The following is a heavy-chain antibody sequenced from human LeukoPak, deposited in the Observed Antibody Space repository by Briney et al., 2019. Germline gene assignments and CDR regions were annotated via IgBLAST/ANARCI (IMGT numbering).Heavy chain of an antibody. D-gene: IGHD6-13*01. CDR1: GFTFSSYA. V-gene: IGHV3-23*01. CDR3: AKVETAAAATLRGFDY. CDR2: IGGSDGST. Sequence: WGSLRLSCAASGFTFSSYAMSWVRQAPGKGLEGGSSIGGSDGSTYYADSVKGRFTISRDNSKNTLYLQMNSLRAEDTAVYYCAKVETAAAATLRGFDYWGQGTLVTVSS. J-gene: IGHJ4*02.